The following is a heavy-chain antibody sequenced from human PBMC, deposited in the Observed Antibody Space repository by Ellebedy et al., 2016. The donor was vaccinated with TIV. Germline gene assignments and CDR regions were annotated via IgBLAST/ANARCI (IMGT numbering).Heavy chain of an antibody. D-gene: IGHD3-9*01. V-gene: IGHV4-38-2*02. J-gene: IGHJ4*02. Sequence: SETLSLTCTVSNYSISSGSYWGWIRQPPGKGLEWIGSIYHIGSTYYNPSLKSRVTISVDTSKNQLYLKLSSVTAADTAVYYCAREPYYDTLTGESRGDDFWGQGTLVTDSS. CDR1: NYSISSGSY. CDR2: IYHIGST. CDR3: AREPYYDTLTGESRGDDF.